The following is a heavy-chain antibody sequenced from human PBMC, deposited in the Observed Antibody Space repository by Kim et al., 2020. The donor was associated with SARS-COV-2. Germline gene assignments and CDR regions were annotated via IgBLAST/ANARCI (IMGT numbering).Heavy chain of an antibody. J-gene: IGHJ4*02. V-gene: IGHV3-30-3*01. CDR2: ISYDGSNK. CDR1: GFTFSSYA. CDR3: ARSPATFGGVIVPDHYYFDY. D-gene: IGHD3-16*02. Sequence: GGSLRLSCAASGFTFSSYAMHWVRQAPGKGLEWVAVISYDGSNKYYADSVKGRFTISRDNSKNTLYLQMNSLRAEDTAVYYCARSPATFGGVIVPDHYYFDYWGQGTLVTVSS.